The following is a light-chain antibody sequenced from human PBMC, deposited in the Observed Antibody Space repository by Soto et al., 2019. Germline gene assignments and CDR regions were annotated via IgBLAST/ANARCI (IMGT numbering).Light chain of an antibody. CDR1: QSISSN. J-gene: IGKJ1*01. CDR2: GAS. CDR3: QQYNDWPAT. Sequence: EVVMTQSPATLSVSPGESATLSCRASQSISSNLAWYHQKPGQAPRLLIYGASTRATGIPVRFSGSGSGTEFTLTISSLQPEDFAVYYCQQYNDWPATFGQGTKVEIK. V-gene: IGKV3-15*01.